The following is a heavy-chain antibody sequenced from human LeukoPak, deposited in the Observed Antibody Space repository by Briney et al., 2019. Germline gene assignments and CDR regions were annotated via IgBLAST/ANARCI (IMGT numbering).Heavy chain of an antibody. CDR3: ARGQRSRRYYPVHH. D-gene: IGHD3-10*01. CDR1: GGSFSSGDYY. V-gene: IGHV4-30-4*01. Sequence: TLTLTCAVSGGSFSSGDYYWSWLAQPPGKGRVWVGYIYGSASTDDNPSRKFRVTIAVYTSKNQLSMKLLCVTATDAALCYCARGQRSRRYYPVHHWGQGPVDRVSS. J-gene: IGHJ5*02. CDR2: IYGSAST.